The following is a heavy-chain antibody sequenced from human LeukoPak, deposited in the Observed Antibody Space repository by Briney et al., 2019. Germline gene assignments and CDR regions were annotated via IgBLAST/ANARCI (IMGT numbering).Heavy chain of an antibody. CDR2: IIPIFGTA. J-gene: IGHJ4*02. V-gene: IGHV1-69*05. Sequence: GASVKVSCKASGGTFSSYAISWVRQAPGQGLEWMGGIIPIFGTANYAQKFQGRVTMTTDTSTSTAYMELRSLRSDDTAVYYCARGNDYWGQGTLVTVSS. D-gene: IGHD3-10*01. CDR1: GGTFSSYA. CDR3: ARGNDY.